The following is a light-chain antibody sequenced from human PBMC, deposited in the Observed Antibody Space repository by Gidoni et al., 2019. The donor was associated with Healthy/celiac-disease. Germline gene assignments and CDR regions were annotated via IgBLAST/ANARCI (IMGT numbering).Light chain of an antibody. CDR2: TAS. J-gene: IGKJ5*01. Sequence: DIQMTQSPSSLSASVGDRVTITCRASQSINRYVNWYQQKSGKAPRLLIYTASTVQSGVPSRFSGSGSGTDFTLTISSLQPEDFATYYCQQSSITPITFGQGTRLEIK. CDR1: QSINRY. V-gene: IGKV1-39*01. CDR3: QQSSITPIT.